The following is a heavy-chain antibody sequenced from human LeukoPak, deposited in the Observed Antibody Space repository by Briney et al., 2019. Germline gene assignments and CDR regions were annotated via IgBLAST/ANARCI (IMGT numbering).Heavy chain of an antibody. J-gene: IGHJ6*02. CDR2: ISYDGSNK. Sequence: GGSLRLSCAASGFTFSSYSMNWVRQAPGKGLEWVAVISYDGSNKYYADSVKGRFTLSRDNSKNTLYLQMNSLRAEDTAVYYCARVPYSSGWYGMDVWGQGTTVTVSS. CDR1: GFTFSSYS. CDR3: ARVPYSSGWYGMDV. V-gene: IGHV3-30*03. D-gene: IGHD6-19*01.